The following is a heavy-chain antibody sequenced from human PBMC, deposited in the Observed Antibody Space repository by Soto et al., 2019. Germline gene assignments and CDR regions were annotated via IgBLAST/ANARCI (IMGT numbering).Heavy chain of an antibody. CDR1: GYSFTDYH. CDR2: INPKSGGT. D-gene: IGHD5-18*01. V-gene: IGHV1-2*04. CDR3: ARDGEGIQLWCLDY. J-gene: IGHJ4*02. Sequence: GASVKVSCKASGYSFTDYHIHWVRQAPGQGLEWLGRINPKSGGTSTAQKFQGWVTMTTDTSISTASMELRSLRSDDTAVYYCARDGEGIQLWCLDYWGQGTLVTVSS.